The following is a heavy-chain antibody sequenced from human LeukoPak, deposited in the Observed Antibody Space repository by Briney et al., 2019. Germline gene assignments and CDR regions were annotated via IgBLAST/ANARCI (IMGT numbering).Heavy chain of an antibody. CDR2: IYYSGST. CDR3: AGGSGSLIDY. J-gene: IGHJ4*02. Sequence: SETLSLTCTVSGGSISSSSYYWGWIRQPPGKGLEWIGSIYYSGSTYYNPSLKSRVTISVDTSKNQFSLKLSSVTAADTAVYYCAGGSGSLIDYWGQGTLVTVSS. V-gene: IGHV4-39*01. D-gene: IGHD3-10*01. CDR1: GGSISSSSYY.